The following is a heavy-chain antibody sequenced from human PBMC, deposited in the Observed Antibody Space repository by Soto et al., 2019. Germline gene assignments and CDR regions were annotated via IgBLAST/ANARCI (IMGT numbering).Heavy chain of an antibody. CDR1: GGSISSGDYY. J-gene: IGHJ3*02. CDR2: IYYSGST. D-gene: IGHD1-26*01. CDR3: ARGGDRGSYYGTHAFDI. Sequence: QVQLQESGPGLVKPSQTLSLTCTVSGGSISSGDYYWSWIRQPPGKGLEWIGYIYYSGSTYYNPSLKSRVTISVDTSKNQFSLKLSSVTAADTAVYYCARGGDRGSYYGTHAFDIWGQGTMVTVSS. V-gene: IGHV4-30-4*01.